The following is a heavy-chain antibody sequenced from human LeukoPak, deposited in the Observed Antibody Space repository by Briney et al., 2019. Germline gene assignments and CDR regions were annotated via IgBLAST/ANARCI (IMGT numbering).Heavy chain of an antibody. CDR1: GGSFSGYY. Sequence: SETLSLTCAVYGGSFSGYYWSWIRQPPGKGLEWIGEINHGGSTNYNPSLKSRVTISVDTSKNQFSLELSSVTAADTAVYYCAILPRSTWGQGTLVTVSS. V-gene: IGHV4-34*01. J-gene: IGHJ5*02. CDR2: INHGGST. CDR3: AILPRST.